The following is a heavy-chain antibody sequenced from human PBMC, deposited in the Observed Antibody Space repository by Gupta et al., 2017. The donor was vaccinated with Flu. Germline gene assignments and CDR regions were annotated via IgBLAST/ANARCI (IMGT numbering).Heavy chain of an antibody. D-gene: IGHD4-17*01. CDR1: GLNCRSSY. Sequence: EMQLVESGGGSVQPGGALRLSCAASGLNCRSSYLQWVLQAPGKGLVWVSRIHPDGSSTTYAKSVKGRFTISRDNAKNTLYLQMNSLGDDDTAVYYCATVTSGCWGQGTLVTVSS. J-gene: IGHJ4*02. V-gene: IGHV3-74*03. CDR2: IHPDGSST. CDR3: ATVTSGC.